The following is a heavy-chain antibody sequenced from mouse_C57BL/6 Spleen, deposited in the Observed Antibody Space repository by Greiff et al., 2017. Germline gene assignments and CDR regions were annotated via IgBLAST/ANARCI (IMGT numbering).Heavy chain of an antibody. V-gene: IGHV1-39*01. CDR3: AIGDYGSNFDY. D-gene: IGHD1-1*01. Sequence: VQLQQSGPELVKPGASVKISCKASGYSFTDYNMNWVKQSNGKSLEWIGVINPNYGTTSYNQKFKGKATLTVDQSSSTDYLQLNSLTSEYSAVYYCAIGDYGSNFDYWGQGTTLTVSS. CDR1: GYSFTDYN. CDR2: INPNYGTT. J-gene: IGHJ2*01.